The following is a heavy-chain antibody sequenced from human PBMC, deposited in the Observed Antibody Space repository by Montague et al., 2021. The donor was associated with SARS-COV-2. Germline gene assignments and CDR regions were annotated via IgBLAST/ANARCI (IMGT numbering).Heavy chain of an antibody. J-gene: IGHJ4*02. V-gene: IGHV3-30-3*01. CDR3: ARDQGGYSYNDY. CDR1: GFTFTSYA. D-gene: IGHD5-18*01. Sequence: SLRLSCAASGFTFTSYAMHWVRQAPGKRLEWVAVISFDGTNKYYTDSVKGRFTISRDNPKNTLYLQMHSVRPEDTAVYYCARDQGGYSYNDYWGQGTLVTVSS. CDR2: ISFDGTNK.